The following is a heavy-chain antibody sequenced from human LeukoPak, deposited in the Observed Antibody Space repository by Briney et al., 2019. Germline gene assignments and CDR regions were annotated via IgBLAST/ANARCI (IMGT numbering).Heavy chain of an antibody. CDR2: LNEDGNEK. CDR1: GFILSGYW. D-gene: IGHD3-10*01. Sequence: EGSLRLSCAAYGFILSGYWMSWVRQAPGKGLEWVARLNEDGNEKYFVHSVKGRFTVSRDNAKNSLYLQMNSLRDEDTAVYYCARASRAPYYSDSGLWYYFDYWGQGTLVTVSS. V-gene: IGHV3-7*01. CDR3: ARASRAPYYSDSGLWYYFDY. J-gene: IGHJ4*02.